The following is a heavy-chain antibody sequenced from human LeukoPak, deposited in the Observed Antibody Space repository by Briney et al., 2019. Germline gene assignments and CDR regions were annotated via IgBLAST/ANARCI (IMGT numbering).Heavy chain of an antibody. CDR2: IRGSGGST. V-gene: IGHV3-23*01. Sequence: SGGSLRLSCAASGFTFSSYAMSWVRQAPGKGLEWVSGIRGSGGSTYYADSVKGRFTISRDNAKNSLYLQSDSLRAEDTAFYYCARDRGGEVVSSGWEYWGQGTLVTVSS. J-gene: IGHJ4*02. CDR1: GFTFSSYA. CDR3: ARDRGGEVVSSGWEY. D-gene: IGHD6-19*01.